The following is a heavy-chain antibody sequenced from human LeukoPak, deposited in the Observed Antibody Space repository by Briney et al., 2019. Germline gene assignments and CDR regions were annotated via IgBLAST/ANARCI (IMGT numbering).Heavy chain of an antibody. Sequence: PPGGSLRLSCAASGFTFSSYWMSWVRQAPGKGLEWVANIKQDGSEKYYVDSVKGRFTISRDNAKNSLYLQMNSLRAEDTAVYYCARQQWLERITYWYFDLWGRGTLVTVSS. V-gene: IGHV3-7*01. J-gene: IGHJ2*01. CDR1: GFTFSSYW. D-gene: IGHD6-19*01. CDR2: IKQDGSEK. CDR3: ARQQWLERITYWYFDL.